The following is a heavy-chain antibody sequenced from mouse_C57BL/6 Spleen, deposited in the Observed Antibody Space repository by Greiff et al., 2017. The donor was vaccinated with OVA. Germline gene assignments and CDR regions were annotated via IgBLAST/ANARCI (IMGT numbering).Heavy chain of an antibody. Sequence: QVQLQQSGAELARPGASVKLSCKASGYTFTSYGISWVQQRTGQGLEWIGEIYPSSGNTYYTEKIKGQATLTADKSSSTEFMELRSLTTEDAAVYFCARGDGGGRGLAYWGQGTLVTVSA. CDR3: ARGDGGGRGLAY. CDR1: GYTFTSYG. V-gene: IGHV1-81*01. CDR2: IYPSSGNT. D-gene: IGHD2-3*01. J-gene: IGHJ3*01.